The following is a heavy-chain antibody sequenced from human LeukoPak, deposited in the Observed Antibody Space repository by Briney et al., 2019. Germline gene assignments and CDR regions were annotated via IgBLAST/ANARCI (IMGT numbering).Heavy chain of an antibody. Sequence: PGGSLGLSCAASGFTFSRYWMSWARQAPGKGLEWVANIKQDGSEKYYVDSVKGRFTISRDNAKNSLYLQMNTVRAEDTAVYYCARDSSGWFYYYYGMDVWGQGTTVTVSS. J-gene: IGHJ6*02. CDR2: IKQDGSEK. V-gene: IGHV3-7*01. CDR1: GFTFSRYW. D-gene: IGHD6-19*01. CDR3: ARDSSGWFYYYYGMDV.